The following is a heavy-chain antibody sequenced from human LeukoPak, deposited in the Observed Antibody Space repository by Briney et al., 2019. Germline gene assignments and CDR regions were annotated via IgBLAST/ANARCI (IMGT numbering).Heavy chain of an antibody. CDR2: LYTSGST. CDR3: AREPQPGYCSGGSCPFNWFDP. Sequence: SETLSLTCTVSGGSISSYYWSWIRQPAGKGLEWIGRLYTSGSTNYNPSLKSRVTMSVDTSKNQFSLKLSSVTAADTAVYYCAREPQPGYCSGGSCPFNWFDPWGQGTLVIVSS. V-gene: IGHV4-4*07. CDR1: GGSISSYY. D-gene: IGHD2-15*01. J-gene: IGHJ5*02.